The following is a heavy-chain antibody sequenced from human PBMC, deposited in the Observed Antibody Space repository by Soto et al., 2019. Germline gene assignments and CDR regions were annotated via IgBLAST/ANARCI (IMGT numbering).Heavy chain of an antibody. CDR2: IVPIYRTA. J-gene: IGHJ5*02. V-gene: IGHV1-69*13. Sequence: SVKVSCKASGGTFSSYRINWVRQAPGQGLEWVGGIVPIYRTADYAQKFQGRVTITADESARTSYMELRSLKASDSAMYYCARRGSVYNWFDPWGQGTLVTVSS. CDR3: ARRGSVYNWFDP. CDR1: GGTFSSYR. D-gene: IGHD3-10*01.